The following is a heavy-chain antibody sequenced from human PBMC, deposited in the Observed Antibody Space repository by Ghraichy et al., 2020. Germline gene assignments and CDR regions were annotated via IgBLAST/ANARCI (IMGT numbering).Heavy chain of an antibody. CDR1: GYTFSNYY. V-gene: IGHV1-46*01. Sequence: ASVKVSCRASGYTFSNYYIHWVRQAPGQGLEWMGVINTSGGVANYAQTFQGRVTMTRDTSTSTVYMELSSLRSVDTAVYYCARDYYDSSDSYSGWFDPWGQGTLVTVSS. CDR2: INTSGGVA. D-gene: IGHD3-22*01. J-gene: IGHJ5*02. CDR3: ARDYYDSSDSYSGWFDP.